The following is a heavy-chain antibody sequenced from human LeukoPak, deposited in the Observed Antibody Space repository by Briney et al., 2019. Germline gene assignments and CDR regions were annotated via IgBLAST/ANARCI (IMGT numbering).Heavy chain of an antibody. J-gene: IGHJ6*02. V-gene: IGHV3-74*01. Sequence: GGSLRLSCVASGFTFSNYWMLWVRQAPGKGLMWVSLISTDGKSTRYAESVKGRFTISRDNAKNALYLQMDILRVEDTALYFCVRDYQFIQEVWGQGTTVTVSS. D-gene: IGHD2-2*01. CDR1: GFTFSNYW. CDR3: VRDYQFIQEV. CDR2: ISTDGKST.